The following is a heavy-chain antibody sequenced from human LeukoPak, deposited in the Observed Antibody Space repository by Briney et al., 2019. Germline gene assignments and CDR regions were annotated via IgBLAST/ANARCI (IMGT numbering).Heavy chain of an antibody. D-gene: IGHD2-2*02. CDR2: ISYDGSNK. V-gene: IGHV3-30-3*01. CDR1: GFTFSSYS. J-gene: IGHJ6*02. Sequence: PGRSLRLSCAASGFTFSSYSMRWVRQAPGKGLEWVAVISYDGSNKYYADSVKGRFTISRDNSKNTLYLQMNSLRAEDTAVYYCARDRSRGPAAILPPDVWGQGTTVTVSS. CDR3: ARDRSRGPAAILPPDV.